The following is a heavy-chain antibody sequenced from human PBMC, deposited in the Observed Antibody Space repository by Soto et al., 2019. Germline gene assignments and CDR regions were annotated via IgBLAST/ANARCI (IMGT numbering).Heavy chain of an antibody. CDR1: GYTFTSYG. V-gene: IGHV1-18*01. Sequence: ASVKVSCKASGYTFTSYGISWVRQAPGQGLEWMGWISAYNGNTNYAQKLQGRVTMTTDTSTSTAYMELRSLRSDDTAVYYCARRGYDILTGYYSGFHDYWGQGTLVTVSS. D-gene: IGHD3-9*01. CDR3: ARRGYDILTGYYSGFHDY. CDR2: ISAYNGNT. J-gene: IGHJ4*02.